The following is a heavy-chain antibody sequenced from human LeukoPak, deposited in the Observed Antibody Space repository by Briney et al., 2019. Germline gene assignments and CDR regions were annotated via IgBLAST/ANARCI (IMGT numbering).Heavy chain of an antibody. CDR3: ARFRPAARLEGYYFDY. V-gene: IGHV4-30-2*01. CDR2: IYHSGST. CDR1: GGSISSGGYY. J-gene: IGHJ4*02. D-gene: IGHD6-6*01. Sequence: SQTLSLTCTVSGGSISSGGYYWSWIRQPPGKGLEWIGYIYHSGSTYYNPSLKSRVTISVDRSKNQFSLKLSSVTAADTAVYYCARFRPAARLEGYYFDYWGQGTLVTVSS.